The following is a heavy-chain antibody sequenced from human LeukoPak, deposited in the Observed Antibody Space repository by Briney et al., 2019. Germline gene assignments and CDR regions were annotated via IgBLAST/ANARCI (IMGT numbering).Heavy chain of an antibody. CDR2: ISSDSSYI. Sequence: GGSLRLSCAASGFNFNTYTMNWVRQAPGKGLEWVSSISSDSSYIYYADAVHGRFTVSRDNAKYSLYLQMSSLRAEDTAVYYCVRGSYGAYDYWGQGSLVTVSS. V-gene: IGHV3-21*01. CDR1: GFNFNTYT. CDR3: VRGSYGAYDY. D-gene: IGHD4-17*01. J-gene: IGHJ4*02.